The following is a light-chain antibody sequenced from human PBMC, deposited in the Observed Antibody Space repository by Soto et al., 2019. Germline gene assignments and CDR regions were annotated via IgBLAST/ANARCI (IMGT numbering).Light chain of an antibody. CDR1: SSDIGRYNF. CDR2: DVN. J-gene: IGLJ2*01. Sequence: SALTEPASVSGSPGQSIAISCTGTSSDIGRYNFVSWYQQHPGRVPKLMIYDVNNRPSGVSDRFSGSKSGNTASLTISGLQAEDEAHYYCSSYIATNTEVFGGGTKLTVL. CDR3: SSYIATNTEV. V-gene: IGLV2-14*03.